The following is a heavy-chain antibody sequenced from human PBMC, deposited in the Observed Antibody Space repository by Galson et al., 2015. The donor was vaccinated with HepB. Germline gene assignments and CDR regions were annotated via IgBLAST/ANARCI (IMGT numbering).Heavy chain of an antibody. CDR2: INPNRGGT. J-gene: IGHJ4*02. V-gene: IGHV1-2*02. D-gene: IGHD3-3*01. CDR3: ARVDASIFGVALDY. Sequence: SVKVSCKASADTFSGYYLHWVRQAPGQGLEWMGWINPNRGGTKYAQNFQGRFTMTRDTSITTVYMELNSLTFADTAVYYCARVDASIFGVALDYWGQGTLVTVSS. CDR1: ADTFSGYY.